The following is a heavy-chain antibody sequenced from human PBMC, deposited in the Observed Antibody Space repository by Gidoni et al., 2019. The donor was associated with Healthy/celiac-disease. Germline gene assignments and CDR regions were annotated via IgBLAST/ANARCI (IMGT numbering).Heavy chain of an antibody. Sequence: QVQLQASGPGLVKPSQTLSLTCTVSGGPISSGGYYWSWIRQPPGKGLEWIGYIYYSGSTYYNPSLKSLVTISVDTSKNQFSLKLSSVTAADTAVYYCARSGYCGGDCYPPIDAFDIWGQGTMVTVSS. V-gene: IGHV4-31*01. CDR2: IYYSGST. D-gene: IGHD2-21*02. J-gene: IGHJ3*02. CDR1: GGPISSGGYY. CDR3: ARSGYCGGDCYPPIDAFDI.